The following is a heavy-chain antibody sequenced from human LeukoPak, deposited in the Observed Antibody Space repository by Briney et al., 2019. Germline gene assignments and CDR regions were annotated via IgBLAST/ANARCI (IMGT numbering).Heavy chain of an antibody. Sequence: SETLSLTCTVPGGSISSYYWSWIRQPPGKGLEWIGYIYYSGSTNYNPSLKSRVTISVDTSKNQFSLKLSSVTAADTAVYYCARGEYSSSNYFDYWGQGTLVTVSS. J-gene: IGHJ4*02. CDR3: ARGEYSSSNYFDY. CDR1: GGSISSYY. V-gene: IGHV4-59*01. D-gene: IGHD6-6*01. CDR2: IYYSGST.